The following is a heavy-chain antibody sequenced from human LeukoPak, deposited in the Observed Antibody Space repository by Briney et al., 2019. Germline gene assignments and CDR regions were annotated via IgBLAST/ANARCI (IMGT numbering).Heavy chain of an antibody. D-gene: IGHD5-24*01. J-gene: IGHJ5*02. CDR2: IHYSGST. Sequence: PSETLSLTCTVSGGSITSHYWSWIRQPPGKGLEWVGYIHYSGSTNYNPSLKSRVTISVDTSKNQFSLKLSSVTAADTAVYYCARDRRRWFDPWGQGTLVTVSS. CDR3: ARDRRRWFDP. CDR1: GGSITSHY. V-gene: IGHV4-59*11.